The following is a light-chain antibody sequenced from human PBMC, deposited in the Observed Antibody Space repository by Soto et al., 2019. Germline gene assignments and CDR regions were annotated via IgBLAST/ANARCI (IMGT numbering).Light chain of an antibody. CDR1: SSDVGGYNY. CDR2: EVS. CDR3: RSYTTSSTWV. J-gene: IGLJ3*02. Sequence: QSALTQPASVSGSPGQSITISCTGTSSDVGGYNYVSWYQQHPGKAPKLMIYEVSNRPSGVSNRFSGSKSGNTAPLTSSGHPEEDEVDYCCRSYTTSSTWVFGGGTKLTVL. V-gene: IGLV2-14*01.